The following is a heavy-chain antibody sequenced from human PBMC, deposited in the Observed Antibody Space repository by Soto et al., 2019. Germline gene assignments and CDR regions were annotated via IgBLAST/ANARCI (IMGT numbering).Heavy chain of an antibody. CDR2: INHSGST. CDR1: GGSFSGNY. J-gene: IGHJ2*01. V-gene: IGHV4-34*01. CDR3: ARVAVNWYFDL. D-gene: IGHD3-22*01. Sequence: QVQLQQWGAGLLKPSETLSLTCAVYGGSFSGNYWSWIRQPPGKGLEWIGEINHSGSTNYNPSLKRRVTISVDTSKNQFSLTLSSVTAADTAVDYCARVAVNWYFDLWGRGTLVTVSS.